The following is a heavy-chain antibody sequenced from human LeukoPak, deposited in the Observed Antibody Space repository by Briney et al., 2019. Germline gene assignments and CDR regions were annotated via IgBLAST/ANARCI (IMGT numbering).Heavy chain of an antibody. J-gene: IGHJ4*02. Sequence: SESLSLTCAVYGGSFSGYYWSWIRQPPGKGLEWIGEINHSGSTNYNPSLKSRVTMSVDTSKNQFSLKLSSVTAADTAVYYCARDGGRDSGSYYEDCWGQGTLVTVSS. CDR3: ARDGGRDSGSYYEDC. CDR1: GGSFSGYY. V-gene: IGHV4-34*01. CDR2: INHSGST. D-gene: IGHD1-26*01.